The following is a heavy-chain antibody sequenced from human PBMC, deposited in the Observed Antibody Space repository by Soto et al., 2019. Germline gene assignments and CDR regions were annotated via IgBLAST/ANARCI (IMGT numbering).Heavy chain of an antibody. CDR1: GGSISSSSHY. CDR2: IYYSGST. V-gene: IGHV4-39*01. J-gene: IGHJ6*02. D-gene: IGHD6-19*01. CDR3: SRHDRIAVAGLDV. Sequence: SETLSLTCTVSGGSISSSSHYWGWIRQPPGKGLEWIGSIYYSGSTYYNPSLKSRVTISVDTSKNQFSLKLSSVTAADTAVYYCSRHDRIAVAGLDVWGQGTTVTVS.